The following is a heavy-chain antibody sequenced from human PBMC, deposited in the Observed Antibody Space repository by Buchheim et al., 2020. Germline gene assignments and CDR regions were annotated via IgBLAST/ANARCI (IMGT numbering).Heavy chain of an antibody. CDR1: GFTFSSYG. CDR3: AREERGSGYYLDSTYFDY. V-gene: IGHV3-33*01. Sequence: QVQLVESGGGVVQPGRSLRLSCAASGFTFSSYGMHWVRQAPGKGLEWVAVIWYDGSNKYYADSVKGRFTISRDNSKNTLYLQMNSLRAEDTAVYYCAREERGSGYYLDSTYFDYWGQGTL. D-gene: IGHD3-22*01. CDR2: IWYDGSNK. J-gene: IGHJ4*02.